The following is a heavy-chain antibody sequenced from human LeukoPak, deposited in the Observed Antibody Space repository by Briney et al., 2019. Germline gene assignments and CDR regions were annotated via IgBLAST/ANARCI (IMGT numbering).Heavy chain of an antibody. V-gene: IGHV3-23*01. CDR2: ISGSGDST. Sequence: GGSLRLSCAASGFTFSNYAMRWVRQAPGKGLEWVSGISGSGDSTYYADSVKGRFTISRDNSKNTLYLQMNSLRAEDTAVYYCAKDLGRRLDYWGEGTLVTVSS. CDR3: AKDLGRRLDY. J-gene: IGHJ4*02. CDR1: GFTFSNYA.